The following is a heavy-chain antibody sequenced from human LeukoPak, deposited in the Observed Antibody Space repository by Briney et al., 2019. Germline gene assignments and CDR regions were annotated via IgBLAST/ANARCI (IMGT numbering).Heavy chain of an antibody. J-gene: IGHJ4*02. V-gene: IGHV4-31*03. D-gene: IGHD2-2*01. CDR1: GGSIRSGGYY. Sequence: SQTLSLTCTVSGGSIRSGGYYWSWIRQHPGKGLEWIGYIYYSGSTYYNPSLKSRVSISVDMSKNQFSLKLSSVTAADTVVYYCARCSSTSSAKIDFWGQGTLVTVSS. CDR3: ARCSSTSSAKIDF. CDR2: IYYSGST.